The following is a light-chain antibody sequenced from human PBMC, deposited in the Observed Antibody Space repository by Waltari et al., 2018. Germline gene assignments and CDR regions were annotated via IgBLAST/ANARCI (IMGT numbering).Light chain of an antibody. CDR3: QQSYSSPWT. J-gene: IGKJ1*01. V-gene: IGKV1-39*01. CDR2: TAS. Sequence: IQMTQSPPALSASVGDRVAITCRDSQSISDYLHWYQQKPGKAPRVLIYTASSLQRGVPTRFSGSGSGTEFTLTISTLQPEDAATYYCQQSYSSPWTFGQGTKVEIK. CDR1: QSISDY.